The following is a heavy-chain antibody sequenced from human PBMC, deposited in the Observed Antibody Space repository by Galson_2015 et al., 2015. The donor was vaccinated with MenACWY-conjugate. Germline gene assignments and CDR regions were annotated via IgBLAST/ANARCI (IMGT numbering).Heavy chain of an antibody. V-gene: IGHV3-53*04. CDR3: AKGGAGSGWPFDY. CDR2: SGGST. Sequence: SGGSTYYADSVKGRFTISRHNSKNTLYLQMNSLRAEDTAVYYCAKGGAGSGWPFDYWGQGTLVTVSS. J-gene: IGHJ4*02. D-gene: IGHD6-19*01.